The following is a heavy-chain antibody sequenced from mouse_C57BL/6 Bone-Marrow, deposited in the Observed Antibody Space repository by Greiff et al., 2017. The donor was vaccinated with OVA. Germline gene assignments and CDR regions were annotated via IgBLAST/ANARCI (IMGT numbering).Heavy chain of an antibody. D-gene: IGHD4-1*02. CDR2: IAPNSGGT. CDR1: GYTFTSYW. V-gene: IGHV1-72*01. J-gene: IGHJ1*03. CDR3: ARDPTGPYWYFDV. Sequence: VQLQQPGAELVKPGASVKLSCKASGYTFTSYWMHWVKQRPGLGLEWIGRIAPNSGGTKYNEKFKSKATLTVDKPSSTAYMQLSSLTSEDSAFYYCARDPTGPYWYFDVWGTGTTVTVSS.